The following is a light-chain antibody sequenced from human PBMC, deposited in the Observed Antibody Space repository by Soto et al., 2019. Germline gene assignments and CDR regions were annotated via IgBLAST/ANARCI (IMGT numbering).Light chain of an antibody. V-gene: IGKV3-15*01. J-gene: IGKJ5*01. CDR3: QQYNNWPPIT. Sequence: VMSQSTVTLSVSLGASATLSCRAARSVSGNLAGYQKKPGQAPGLLLYGASTRATGMPARFSGIVSGTEFTLTIRRLQSEDFAAYYCQQYNNWPPITFFQGTRLEIK. CDR1: RSVSGN. CDR2: GAS.